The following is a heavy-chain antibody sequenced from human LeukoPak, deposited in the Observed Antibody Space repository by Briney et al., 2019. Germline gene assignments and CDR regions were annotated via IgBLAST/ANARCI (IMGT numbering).Heavy chain of an antibody. D-gene: IGHD6-13*01. V-gene: IGHV4-4*02. CDR1: YDSMRNSNW. Sequence: SETLSLTCDVSYDSMRNSNWWNWVRQSPGKGLEWIGEIHHSGSTNYNPSLKSRVTISVDTSQNQFSLKLSSVTPADTAVYYCATPSYSSSWGTIDVWGQGTMVTVSS. CDR3: ATPSYSSSWGTIDV. CDR2: IHHSGST. J-gene: IGHJ3*01.